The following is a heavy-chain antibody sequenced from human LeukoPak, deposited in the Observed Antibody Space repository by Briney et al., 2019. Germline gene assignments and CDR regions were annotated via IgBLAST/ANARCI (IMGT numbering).Heavy chain of an antibody. D-gene: IGHD5-24*01. Sequence: SETLSLTCTVSGGSISSSSYYWGWIRQPPGKGLEWIGSIYYSGSTYYNPSLKSRVTISVDTSKNQFSLKLSSVTAADTAVYYCARQDRPDGYNLVGDAFDIWGQGTMITVSS. J-gene: IGHJ3*02. CDR1: GGSISSSSYY. V-gene: IGHV4-39*01. CDR2: IYYSGST. CDR3: ARQDRPDGYNLVGDAFDI.